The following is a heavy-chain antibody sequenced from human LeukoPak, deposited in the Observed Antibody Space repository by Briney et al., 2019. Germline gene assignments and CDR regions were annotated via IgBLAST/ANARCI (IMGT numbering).Heavy chain of an antibody. V-gene: IGHV4-34*01. Sequence: GSLRLSCATSGFTFNEHYLGWVRQPPGKGLEWIGEINHSGSTNYNPSLKSRVTISVDTSKNQFSLKLSSVTAADTAVYYCARETSQKGAHYMDVWGKGTTVTISS. CDR3: ARETSQKGAHYMDV. CDR2: INHSGST. D-gene: IGHD3-16*01. J-gene: IGHJ6*03. CDR1: GFTFNEHY.